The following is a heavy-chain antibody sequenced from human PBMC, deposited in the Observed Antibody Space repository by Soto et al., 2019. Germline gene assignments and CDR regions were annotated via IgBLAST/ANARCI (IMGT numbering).Heavy chain of an antibody. J-gene: IGHJ4*02. CDR1: GYSFTSYG. D-gene: IGHD5-12*01. V-gene: IGHV1-18*01. Sequence: QVQLVESGAEVKKPGASVKVSCKASGYSFTSYGISWVRQAPGQGLEGMGWISAYNGSRKAAQKFQSRVTMTTDTATSTASMELTSLRSDDTAVYYCARDLGGFPDYWGQGTLVTVSS. CDR2: ISAYNGSR. CDR3: ARDLGGFPDY.